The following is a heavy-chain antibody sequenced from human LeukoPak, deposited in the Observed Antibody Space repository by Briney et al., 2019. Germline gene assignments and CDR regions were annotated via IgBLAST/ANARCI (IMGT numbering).Heavy chain of an antibody. CDR1: GGSFSGYY. CDR3: ARGPFAGDIAAAGTAKYYHDSSGYYRRRYYFDY. J-gene: IGHJ4*02. CDR2: INHSGST. Sequence: SETLSLTCAVYGGSFSGYYWSWIRQPPGKGLEWIGEINHSGSTNYNPSLKSRVTISVDTSKNQFSLKLSSVTAADTAVYYCARGPFAGDIAAAGTAKYYHDSSGYYRRRYYFDYWGQGTLVTVSS. D-gene: IGHD3-22*01. V-gene: IGHV4-34*01.